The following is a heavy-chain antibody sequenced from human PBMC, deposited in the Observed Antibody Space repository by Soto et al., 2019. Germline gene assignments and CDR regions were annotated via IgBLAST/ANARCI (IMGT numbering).Heavy chain of an antibody. CDR3: ARVTTFYDILTSSYALNYFDY. Sequence: PGGSLRLSCAASGFSLSSYAMTWVRQAPGKGLEWVSGITASGEKLYYADSVKGRFTVSRDNSKNTLYLQMHSLRADDTAVYYCARVTTFYDILTSSYALNYFDYWGQGTRVTVSS. CDR2: ITASGEKL. D-gene: IGHD3-9*01. CDR1: GFSLSSYA. J-gene: IGHJ4*02. V-gene: IGHV3-23*01.